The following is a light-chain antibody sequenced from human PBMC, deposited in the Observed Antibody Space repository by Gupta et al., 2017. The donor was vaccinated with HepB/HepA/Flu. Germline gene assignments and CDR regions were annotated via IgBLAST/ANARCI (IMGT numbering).Light chain of an antibody. CDR2: RKN. CDR1: SSNIGSNY. V-gene: IGLV1-47*01. CDR3: AAWDDSLSGQVV. J-gene: IGLJ2*01. Sequence: GQLVTISCSGSSSNIGSNYVYWYQQLPGTAPKLLIYRKNQRPSGVPDRFSGSKSGTSASLAISGLRSEDEADYYCAAWDDSLSGQVVFGGGTKLTVL.